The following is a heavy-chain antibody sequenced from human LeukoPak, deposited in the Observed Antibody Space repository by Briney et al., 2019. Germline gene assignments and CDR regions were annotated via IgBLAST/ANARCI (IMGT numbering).Heavy chain of an antibody. D-gene: IGHD6-13*01. CDR1: EYTFASYD. J-gene: IGHJ6*03. Sequence: ASVKVSCKASEYTFASYDINWVRQATGQGLEWMGWMNPNSGNTGYAQKFQGRVTMTRNTSISTAYMELSSLRSEDTAVYYCARATSSWFLYIDVWGKGTTVTVSS. CDR2: MNPNSGNT. CDR3: ARATSSWFLYIDV. V-gene: IGHV1-8*01.